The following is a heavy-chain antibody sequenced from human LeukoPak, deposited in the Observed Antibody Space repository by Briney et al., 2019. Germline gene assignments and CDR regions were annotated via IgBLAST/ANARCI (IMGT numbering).Heavy chain of an antibody. D-gene: IGHD3-10*01. V-gene: IGHV3-74*01. J-gene: IGHJ4*02. Sequence: GGSLRLSCAASGFTFSSYWMHWVRQAPGKGLVWVSRINSDGSSTSYADSVKGRFTISRDSAKNTLYLQMNSLRAEDTAVYYCARGGVSGSFDYWGQGTLVTVSS. CDR2: INSDGSST. CDR1: GFTFSSYW. CDR3: ARGGVSGSFDY.